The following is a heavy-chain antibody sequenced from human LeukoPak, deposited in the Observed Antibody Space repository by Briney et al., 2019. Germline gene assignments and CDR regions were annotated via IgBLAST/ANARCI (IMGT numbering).Heavy chain of an antibody. V-gene: IGHV3-74*01. CDR1: GFTFSSHW. J-gene: IGHJ4*02. CDR2: INSDGSTT. CDR3: ARDTPYGDDYFDY. Sequence: GGSLRLSCAASGFTFSSHWMHWVRQAPGKGLVWVSHINSDGSTTSYADSVKGRFTISRDNAKSTLYLQMNSLRAEDTAVYYCARDTPYGDDYFDYWGQGTLVTVSS. D-gene: IGHD4-17*01.